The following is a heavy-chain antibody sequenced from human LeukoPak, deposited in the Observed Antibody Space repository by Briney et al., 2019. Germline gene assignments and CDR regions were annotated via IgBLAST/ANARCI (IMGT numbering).Heavy chain of an antibody. D-gene: IGHD1-26*01. CDR1: GFTFTSYS. Sequence: GGSLRLSCAASGFTFTSYSMNWVRQAPGKGLEWVSTISGGGGSTYYADPVKGRFTISRDNSKNTLYLQVNSLRAEDTAVYYCAKGGKWDVTPFDYWGRGTLVTVSS. J-gene: IGHJ4*02. V-gene: IGHV3-23*01. CDR3: AKGGKWDVTPFDY. CDR2: ISGGGGST.